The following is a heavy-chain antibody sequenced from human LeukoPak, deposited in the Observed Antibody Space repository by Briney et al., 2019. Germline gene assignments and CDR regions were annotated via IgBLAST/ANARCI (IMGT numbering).Heavy chain of an antibody. J-gene: IGHJ4*02. D-gene: IGHD5-12*01. CDR3: ARGRDGYNHGDY. CDR1: GFIFSNYA. Sequence: GGSLRLSCAASGFIFSNYAMHWVRQAPGKGLEWVAVISYDGRNKYYADSVKGRFTISRDNSKNTLYLQMNSLRAEDTAVYHCARGRDGYNHGDYWGQGTLVTVSS. CDR2: ISYDGRNK. V-gene: IGHV3-30*04.